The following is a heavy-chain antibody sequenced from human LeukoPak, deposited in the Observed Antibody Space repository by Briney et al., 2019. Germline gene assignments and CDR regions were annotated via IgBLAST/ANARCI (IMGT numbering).Heavy chain of an antibody. J-gene: IGHJ6*03. CDR1: GGSISSGSYY. Sequence: PSETLSLTCTVSGGSISSGSYYWSWIRQPAGKGLEWIGRIYTSGSTNYNPSLKSRVTISVDTSKNQFSLKLSSVTAADTAVYYCARGRIDYQLLSPSTNYYYYMDVWGKGTTVTISS. V-gene: IGHV4-61*02. CDR2: IYTSGST. CDR3: ARGRIDYQLLSPSTNYYYYMDV. D-gene: IGHD2-2*01.